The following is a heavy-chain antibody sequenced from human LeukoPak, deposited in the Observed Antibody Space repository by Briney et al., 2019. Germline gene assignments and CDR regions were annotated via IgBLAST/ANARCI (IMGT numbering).Heavy chain of an antibody. J-gene: IGHJ4*02. CDR2: IYFSGST. Sequence: AETLSLTCTVSGGSVSSGSYYWSWIRQPPGKGLEWIGNIYFSGSTNYNPSLKSRVTISVDTSKNQFSLKLSSVTAADTAVYYCARDPSAGYSSGWYDYWGQGTLFTVSS. D-gene: IGHD6-19*01. V-gene: IGHV4-61*01. CDR3: ARDPSAGYSSGWYDY. CDR1: GGSVSSGSYY.